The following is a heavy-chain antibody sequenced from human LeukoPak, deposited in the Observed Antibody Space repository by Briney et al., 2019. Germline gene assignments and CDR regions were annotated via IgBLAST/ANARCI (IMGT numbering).Heavy chain of an antibody. CDR2: MNPNSGNT. CDR3: ATESGYSYGFDY. Sequence: ASVKVSCKASGNTFTSYDINWVRQATGQGLEWMGWMNPNSGNTGYAQKFQGRVTITRNTSISTAYMELSSLRSEDTAVYYCATESGYSYGFDYWGQGTLVTVSS. J-gene: IGHJ4*02. D-gene: IGHD5-18*01. CDR1: GNTFTSYD. V-gene: IGHV1-8*03.